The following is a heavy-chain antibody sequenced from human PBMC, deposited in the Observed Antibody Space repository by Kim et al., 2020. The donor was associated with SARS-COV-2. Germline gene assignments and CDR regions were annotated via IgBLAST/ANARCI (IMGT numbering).Heavy chain of an antibody. CDR3: ARGAGQFDP. CDR1: GFNFSSYG. Sequence: GGSLRLSCAASGFNFSSYGMHWVRQAPGKGLEWVAVIWYDGSNKYYADSVKGRFTISRDNSKNTLYLQMNSLRAEDTAVYYCARGAGQFDPWGQGTLVTVSS. CDR2: IWYDGSNK. V-gene: IGHV3-33*01. J-gene: IGHJ5*02.